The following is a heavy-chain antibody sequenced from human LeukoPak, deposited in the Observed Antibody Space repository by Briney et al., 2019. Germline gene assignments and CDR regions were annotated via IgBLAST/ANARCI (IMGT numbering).Heavy chain of an antibody. Sequence: GGSLRLSCAASGFTFSSYAMSWVRQAPGKGLEWISAISGSGGSTYYADSVKGRFTIPRDNSKNTLYLQMNSLRVEDTAVYYCAKELAPYYQLHQDWGQGALVTVSS. CDR1: GFTFSSYA. J-gene: IGHJ4*02. CDR2: ISGSGGST. CDR3: AKELAPYYQLHQD. D-gene: IGHD2-2*01. V-gene: IGHV3-23*01.